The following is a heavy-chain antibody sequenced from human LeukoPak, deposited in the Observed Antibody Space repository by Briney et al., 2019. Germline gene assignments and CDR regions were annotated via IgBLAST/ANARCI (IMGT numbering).Heavy chain of an antibody. CDR2: ISYDGSNK. D-gene: IGHD1-26*01. V-gene: IGHV3-30*18. CDR3: AKDGPIWEPYYYYYGMDV. CDR1: GFTFSSYG. J-gene: IGHJ6*02. Sequence: PGGSLRLSCAASGFTFSSYGMHWVRQAPGKGLEWVAVISYDGSNKYYADSVKGRFTISRDNSKNTLYLQMNSLRAEDTAVYYCAKDGPIWEPYYYYYGMDVWGQGTTVTVSS.